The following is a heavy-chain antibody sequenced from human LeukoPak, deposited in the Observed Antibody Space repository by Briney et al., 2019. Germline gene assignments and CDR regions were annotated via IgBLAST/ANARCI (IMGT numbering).Heavy chain of an antibody. D-gene: IGHD3-22*01. J-gene: IGHJ4*02. CDR3: ARRGSLRSSGYHGGFGY. CDR2: IYYSGST. Sequence: SETLSLTCTVSGGSISSSSYYWGWIRQPPGKGLEWIGSIYYSGSTYYNPSLKSRVTISVDTSKNQFSLKLSSVTAADTAVYYCARRGSLRSSGYHGGFGYWGQGTLVTVSS. CDR1: GGSISSSSYY. V-gene: IGHV4-39*01.